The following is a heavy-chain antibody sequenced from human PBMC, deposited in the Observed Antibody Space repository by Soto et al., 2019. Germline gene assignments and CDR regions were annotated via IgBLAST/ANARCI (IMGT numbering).Heavy chain of an antibody. CDR1: GYSISSGYF. CDR3: ARGGTWQY. J-gene: IGHJ4*02. CDR2: IYRSGST. V-gene: IGHV4-38-2*01. Sequence: SETLSLTCDVSGYSISSGYFWGWIRQPPGKGLEWIGSIYRSGSTKYNPSLKSRVNMSVDTSKNQFSLKLSSVTAADTAVYYCARGGTWQYWGQGTQVTVSS. D-gene: IGHD1-1*01.